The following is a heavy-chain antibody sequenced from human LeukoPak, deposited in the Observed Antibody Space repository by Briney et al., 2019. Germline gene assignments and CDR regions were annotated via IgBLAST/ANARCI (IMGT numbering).Heavy chain of an antibody. CDR1: GGSINGYY. D-gene: IGHD2-21*02. CDR2: IYYSGTT. J-gene: IGHJ4*02. CDR3: ARIAYCGGDCYSYYFDY. Sequence: SETLSLTCIVSGGSINGYYWSWIRQPPGKALEWIGYIYYSGTTNYNPSLKSRITISVDTSKNQFSLKLSSVTAADTAVYYCARIAYCGGDCYSYYFDYWGQGTLVTVSS. V-gene: IGHV4-59*01.